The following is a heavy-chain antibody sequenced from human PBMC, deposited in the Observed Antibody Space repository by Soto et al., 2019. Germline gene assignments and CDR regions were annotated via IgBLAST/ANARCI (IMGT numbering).Heavy chain of an antibody. CDR3: ATRDSGRFY. CDR1: GVSISSHDW. V-gene: IGHV4-4*02. Sequence: QVQLQESGPGLVKPSGTLSLTCAVSGVSISSHDWWTWVRQPPGKGLEGIGESHESGNTNYNSSLESRVTISLDKSKNQFSLKLTSVTVADTAVYYCATRDSGRFYWGQGTLVTVSS. D-gene: IGHD5-12*01. CDR2: SHESGNT. J-gene: IGHJ4*02.